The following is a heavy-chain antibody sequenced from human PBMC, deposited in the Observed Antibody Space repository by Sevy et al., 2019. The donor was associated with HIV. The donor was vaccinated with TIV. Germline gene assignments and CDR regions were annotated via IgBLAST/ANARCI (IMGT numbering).Heavy chain of an antibody. J-gene: IGHJ4*02. CDR3: ATGIAAAGHSFDY. Sequence: GGSLRLSCAASGFTVSSNYMSWVRQAPGKGLEWVSVIYSDDSTYYADSLKGRFTISRDNSKNTLYLQMNSLRAEDTAVYYCATGIAAAGHSFDYWGQGTLVTVSS. D-gene: IGHD6-13*01. CDR2: IYSDDST. V-gene: IGHV3-53*01. CDR1: GFTVSSNY.